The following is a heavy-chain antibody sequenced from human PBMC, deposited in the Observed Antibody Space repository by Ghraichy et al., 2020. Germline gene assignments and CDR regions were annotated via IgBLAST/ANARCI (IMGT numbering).Heavy chain of an antibody. CDR2: IYYSGST. CDR1: GGSISSSSYY. V-gene: IGHV4-39*01. CDR3: ASLYSSSTWYYYYYGMDV. J-gene: IGHJ6*02. Sequence: ESLNISCTVSGGSISSSSYYWGWIRQPPGKGLEWIGSIYYSGSTYYNPSLKSRVTISVDTSKNQFSLKLSSVTAADTAVYYCASLYSSSTWYYYYYGMDVWGQGTTVTVSS. D-gene: IGHD6-6*01.